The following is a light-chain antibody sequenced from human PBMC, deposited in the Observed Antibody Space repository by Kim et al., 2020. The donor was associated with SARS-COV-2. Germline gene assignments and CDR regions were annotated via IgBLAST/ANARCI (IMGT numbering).Light chain of an antibody. J-gene: IGLJ2*01. CDR2: DDD. Sequence: QRVTISCSGATTDIGNNYASWYQQLPGTAPKLLIYDDDKRPSGIPDRFSASKSGTTTTLTIAGVQTEDEADYHCGTWHSGLRVVLFGGGTQLTVL. V-gene: IGLV1-51*01. CDR3: GTWHSGLRVVL. CDR1: TTDIGNNY.